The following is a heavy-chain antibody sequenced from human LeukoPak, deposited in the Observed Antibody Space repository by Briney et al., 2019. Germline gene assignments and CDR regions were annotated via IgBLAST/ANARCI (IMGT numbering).Heavy chain of an antibody. Sequence: PGGSLRLSCVVSGFTFSTYTMNWVRQAPGKGLEWVSSISSGSRDIYYADSLKGRFTISRDNAKNSLYLQMNSLRAEDTAVYYCARDPGIVGATWGQGTLVTVSS. V-gene: IGHV3-21*01. CDR2: ISSGSRDI. J-gene: IGHJ5*02. D-gene: IGHD1-26*01. CDR3: ARDPGIVGAT. CDR1: GFTFSTYT.